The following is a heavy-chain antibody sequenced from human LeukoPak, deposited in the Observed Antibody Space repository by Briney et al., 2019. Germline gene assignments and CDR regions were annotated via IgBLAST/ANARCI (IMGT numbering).Heavy chain of an antibody. CDR3: ARGTSSSWYPGGEYYYYMDV. J-gene: IGHJ6*03. CDR2: ISAYSGNT. Sequence: ASVKVSCKASGYTFTSYGISWVRQAPGRGLEWMGWISAYSGNTNYAQKLQGRVTMTTDTSTSTAYMELRSLRSDDTAVYYCARGTSSSWYPGGEYYYYMDVWGKGTTVTVSS. D-gene: IGHD6-13*01. V-gene: IGHV1-18*01. CDR1: GYTFTSYG.